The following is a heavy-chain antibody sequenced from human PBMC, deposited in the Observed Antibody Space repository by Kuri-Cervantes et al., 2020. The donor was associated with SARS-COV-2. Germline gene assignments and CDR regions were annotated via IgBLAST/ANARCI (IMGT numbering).Heavy chain of an antibody. CDR2: IYTSGST. J-gene: IGHJ4*02. V-gene: IGHV4-61*02. CDR1: GGSISSGSYY. Sequence: SCTVSGGSISSGSYYWRWIRQPAGKGLEWIGRIYTSGSTNYNPSLKSRVTISVDTSKNQFSLKLSSVTAADTAVYYCARGIAVAGAKYFDYWGQGTLVTVSS. D-gene: IGHD6-19*01. CDR3: ARGIAVAGAKYFDY.